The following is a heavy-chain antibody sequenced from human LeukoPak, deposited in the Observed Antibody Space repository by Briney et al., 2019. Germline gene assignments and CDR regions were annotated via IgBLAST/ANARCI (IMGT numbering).Heavy chain of an antibody. CDR2: ISSSSTM. CDR3: ARERTTITTYAFDI. V-gene: IGHV3-48*01. D-gene: IGHD4-17*01. J-gene: IGHJ3*02. Sequence: GGSLRLSCAASGFTFSSYSMNWVRQAPGKGLEWVSYISSSSTMYYADSVKGRFTISRDNAKNSLYLQMNSLRAEDTALYCCARERTTITTYAFDIWGQGTMVTVSS. CDR1: GFTFSSYS.